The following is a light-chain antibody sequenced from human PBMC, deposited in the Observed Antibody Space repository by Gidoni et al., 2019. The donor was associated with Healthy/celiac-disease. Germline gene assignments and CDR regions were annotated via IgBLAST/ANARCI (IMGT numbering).Light chain of an antibody. CDR1: QSVSSSY. CDR3: QQYGSSPRT. Sequence: EIVLTQSPGTLSLSPGGRATLSCRASQSVSSSYLAWYQQNPGQAPRLLIYGASSRATGIPDRFSGSGSGTDFTLTISRLEPEDFAVYYCQQYGSSPRTFGQGTKLEIK. V-gene: IGKV3-20*01. CDR2: GAS. J-gene: IGKJ2*01.